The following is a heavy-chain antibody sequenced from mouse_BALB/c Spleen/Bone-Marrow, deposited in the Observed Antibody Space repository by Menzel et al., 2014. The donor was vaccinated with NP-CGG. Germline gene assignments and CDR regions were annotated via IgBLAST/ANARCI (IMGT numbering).Heavy chain of an antibody. CDR3: ARGWLLSWFAY. Sequence: EVQGVESGPELVKPGASVKISCKASGYTFSDYNMHWVKQSHGKSLEWIGNIYPYNGGTGYNQKFKRKATLTVDNSSSTAYMELRSLTSEDSAVYHCARGWLLSWFAYWGQGTLATVSA. CDR1: GYTFSDYN. V-gene: IGHV1S29*02. J-gene: IGHJ3*01. D-gene: IGHD2-3*01. CDR2: IYPYNGGT.